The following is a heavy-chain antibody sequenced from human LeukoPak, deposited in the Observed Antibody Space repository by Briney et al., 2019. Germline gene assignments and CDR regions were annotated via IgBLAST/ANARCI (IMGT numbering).Heavy chain of an antibody. V-gene: IGHV3-23*01. CDR2: ISGSGGST. CDR1: GFTFSSYG. CDR3: AKDQYFLVVTALFDY. Sequence: GGTLRLSCAASGFTFSSYGMSWVRQAPGKGLEWVSAISGSGGSTYYADSVKGRFTISRDNSKNTLYLQMNSLRAEDTAVYYCAKDQYFLVVTALFDYWGQGTLVTVSS. J-gene: IGHJ4*02. D-gene: IGHD4-23*01.